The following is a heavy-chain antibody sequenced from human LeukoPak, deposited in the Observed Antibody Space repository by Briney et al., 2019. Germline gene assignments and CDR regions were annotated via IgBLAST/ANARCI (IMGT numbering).Heavy chain of an antibody. V-gene: IGHV3-11*06. CDR3: ARTRVLRYFDWLLTYYFDY. D-gene: IGHD3-9*01. Sequence: GGSLRLSCAASGFTFSDYYMSWIRQAPGKGLEWVSYISSSSSYTNYADSVKGRFTISRDNAKNSLYLQMNSLRAEDTAVYYCARTRVLRYFDWLLTYYFDYWGQGTLVTVSS. CDR1: GFTFSDYY. J-gene: IGHJ4*02. CDR2: ISSSSSYT.